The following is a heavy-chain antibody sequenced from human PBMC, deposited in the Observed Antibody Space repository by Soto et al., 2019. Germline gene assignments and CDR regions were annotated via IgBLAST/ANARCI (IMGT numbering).Heavy chain of an antibody. CDR3: ARGSGISMVRGVWEDWFDP. Sequence: HPGGSLRLSCAASGFTFSSYDMHWVRQATGKGLEWVSAIGTAGDTYYPGSVKGRFTISRENAKNSLYLQMNSLRAGDTAVYYCARGSGISMVRGVWEDWFDPWGQGTLVTVSS. J-gene: IGHJ5*02. D-gene: IGHD3-10*01. CDR2: IGTAGDT. CDR1: GFTFSSYD. V-gene: IGHV3-13*04.